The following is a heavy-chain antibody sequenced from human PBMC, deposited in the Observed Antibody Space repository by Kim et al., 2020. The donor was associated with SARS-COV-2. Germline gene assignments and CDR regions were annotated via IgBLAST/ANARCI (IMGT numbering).Heavy chain of an antibody. J-gene: IGHJ3*02. D-gene: IGHD3-22*01. CDR3: ASPMIDAAFDI. V-gene: IGHV1-2*02. Sequence: TNYAEKFQGRVTMHRDTSISTAYMELSRLRSDDTAVYYCASPMIDAAFDIWGQGTMVTVSS. CDR2: T.